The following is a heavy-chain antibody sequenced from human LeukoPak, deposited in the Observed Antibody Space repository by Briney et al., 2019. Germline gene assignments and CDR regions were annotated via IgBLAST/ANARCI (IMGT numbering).Heavy chain of an antibody. CDR2: IYHSGST. Sequence: SETLSLTCAVSGCSISSGGYSWRWLRQPPGKGLEWIEYIYHSGSTYYNPSLKSRVTISVDRSKNQFSLKLSSVTAADTAVYYCARTREYNWFAPWGQGTLVTVSS. D-gene: IGHD3-10*01. CDR1: GCSISSGGYS. V-gene: IGHV4-30-2*01. J-gene: IGHJ5*02. CDR3: ARTREYNWFAP.